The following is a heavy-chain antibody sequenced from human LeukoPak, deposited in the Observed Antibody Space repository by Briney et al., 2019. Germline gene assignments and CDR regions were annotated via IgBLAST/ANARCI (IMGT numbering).Heavy chain of an antibody. CDR3: ARGRHKYNYDGSGYPPY. Sequence: SETLSLTCAVYGGSFSGYYWSWIRQPPGKGLEWIGEINHSGSANYNPSLKSRVTISVDTPKNQFSLKLSSVTAADTAVYYCARGRHKYNYDGSGYPPYWGQGTLVTVSS. CDR2: INHSGSA. D-gene: IGHD3-22*01. CDR1: GGSFSGYY. V-gene: IGHV4-34*01. J-gene: IGHJ4*02.